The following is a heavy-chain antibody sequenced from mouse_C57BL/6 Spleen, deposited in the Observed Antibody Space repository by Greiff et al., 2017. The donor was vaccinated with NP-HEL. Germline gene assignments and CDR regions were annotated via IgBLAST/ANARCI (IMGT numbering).Heavy chain of an antibody. CDR2: ISYDGSN. Sequence: EVKLVESGPGLVKPSQSLSLTCSVTGYSITSGYYWNWIRQFPGNKLEWMGYISYDGSNNYNPSLKNRISITRDTSKNQFFLKLNSVTTEDTATYYCAREGTGKGYFDYWGQGTTLTVSS. CDR1: GYSITSGYY. D-gene: IGHD4-1*01. V-gene: IGHV3-6*01. CDR3: AREGTGKGYFDY. J-gene: IGHJ2*01.